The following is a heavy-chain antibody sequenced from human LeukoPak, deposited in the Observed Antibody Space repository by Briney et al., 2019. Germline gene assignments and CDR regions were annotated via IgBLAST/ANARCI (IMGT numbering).Heavy chain of an antibody. V-gene: IGHV3-23*01. CDR3: AISYYYDSSGYWSFDY. CDR2: ISGSGGST. CDR1: GFTFSSYA. J-gene: IGHJ4*02. Sequence: GGSLRLSCAASGFTFSSYAMHWVRQAPGKGLEWVSAISGSGGSTYCADSVKGRFTISRDNSKNTLYLQMNSLRAEDTAVYYCAISYYYDSSGYWSFDYWGQGTLVTVSS. D-gene: IGHD3-22*01.